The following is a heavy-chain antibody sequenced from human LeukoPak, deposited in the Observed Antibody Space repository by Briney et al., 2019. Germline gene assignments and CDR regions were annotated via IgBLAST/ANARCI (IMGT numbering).Heavy chain of an antibody. CDR1: GGTFSSYA. CDR3: ARDVLLGYSSGGHYYYGMDV. Sequence: SVKVSCKASGGTFSSYAISWVRQAPGQGLEWMGRIIPILGIANYAQKFQGRVTITADKSTSTAYMELSGLRSEDTAVYYCARDVLLGYSSGGHYYYGMDVWGQGTTVTVSS. CDR2: IIPILGIA. D-gene: IGHD6-19*01. J-gene: IGHJ6*02. V-gene: IGHV1-69*04.